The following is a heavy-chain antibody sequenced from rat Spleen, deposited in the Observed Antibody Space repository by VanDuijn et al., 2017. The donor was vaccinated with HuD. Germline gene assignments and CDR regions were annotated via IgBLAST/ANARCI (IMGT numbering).Heavy chain of an antibody. Sequence: EVQLVESDGGLVQPGRSLKLSCAASGFTFSDYYMAWVRQAPTKGLEWVETISYDGSSTYYRDSVKGRFTISRDNAKSTLYLQMDSLRSEDTATYYCGRQGLRTATFDYWGQGVMVTVSS. D-gene: IGHD1-11*01. J-gene: IGHJ2*01. V-gene: IGHV5-29*01. CDR3: GRQGLRTATFDY. CDR2: ISYDGSST. CDR1: GFTFSDYY.